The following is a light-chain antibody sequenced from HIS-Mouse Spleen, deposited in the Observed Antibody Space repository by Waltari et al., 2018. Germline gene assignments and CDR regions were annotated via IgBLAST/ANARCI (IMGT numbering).Light chain of an antibody. Sequence: QSALTQPASVSGSPGQSITISCTGPSSDVGGYNYVSWSQQHPGKAPKLMIYEVSNRPSGVSNRFSGSKSGNTASLTISGLQAEDEADYYCSSYTSSSTLDVVFGGGTKLTVL. CDR1: SSDVGGYNY. J-gene: IGLJ2*01. CDR2: EVS. CDR3: SSYTSSSTLDVV. V-gene: IGLV2-14*01.